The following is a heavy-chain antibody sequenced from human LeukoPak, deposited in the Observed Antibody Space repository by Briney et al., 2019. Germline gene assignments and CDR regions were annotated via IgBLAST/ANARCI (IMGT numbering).Heavy chain of an antibody. CDR2: VSWDGDNT. V-gene: IGHV3-43*01. CDR1: GFTFNDYS. CDR3: AKDLGRLQFYFDY. J-gene: IGHJ4*02. D-gene: IGHD5-24*01. Sequence: GGSLRLSCAASGFTFNDYSMHWVRQAPGKGLEWVSLVSWDGDNTQYADSVKGRLTISRDNSKNSLYLQMNSLRTEDTAFYYCAKDLGRLQFYFDYWGQGTLVTVSS.